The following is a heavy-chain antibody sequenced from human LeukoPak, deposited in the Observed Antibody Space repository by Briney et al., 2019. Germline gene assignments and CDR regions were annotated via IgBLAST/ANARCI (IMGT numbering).Heavy chain of an antibody. J-gene: IGHJ4*02. CDR1: GFTFSSYG. D-gene: IGHD3-10*01. Sequence: GRSLRLPCAASGFTFSSYGMHWVRQAPGKGLAWVAVIWYDGSNKYYADSVKGRFTISRDNSKNTLYLQMNSLRAEDTAVYYCARDLPYYYGSGSYHPFDYWGQGTLVTVSS. CDR2: IWYDGSNK. CDR3: ARDLPYYYGSGSYHPFDY. V-gene: IGHV3-33*01.